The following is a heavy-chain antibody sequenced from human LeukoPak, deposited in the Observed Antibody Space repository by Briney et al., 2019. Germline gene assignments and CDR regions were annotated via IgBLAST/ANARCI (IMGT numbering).Heavy chain of an antibody. Sequence: PSETLSLTCAVYGGSFSGYYWSWVRQPPGKGLEWIGEINHSGSTNYNPSLKSRVTISVDTSKNQFSLKLSSVTAADTAVYYCARNRKNSMVRGSYYYYYGMDVWGQGTTVTVSS. CDR2: INHSGST. CDR1: GGSFSGYY. V-gene: IGHV4-34*01. J-gene: IGHJ6*02. CDR3: ARNRKNSMVRGSYYYYYGMDV. D-gene: IGHD3-10*01.